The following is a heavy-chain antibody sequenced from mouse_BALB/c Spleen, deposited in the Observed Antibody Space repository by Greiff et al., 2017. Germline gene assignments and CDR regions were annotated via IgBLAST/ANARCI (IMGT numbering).Heavy chain of an antibody. CDR1: GFTFSDYY. CDR3: ERDQGGYDVSFAY. CDR2: ISDGGSYT. D-gene: IGHD2-2*01. V-gene: IGHV5-4*02. Sequence: EVKLVESGGGLVKPGGSLKLSCAASGFTFSDYYMYWVRQTPEKRLEWVATISDGGSYTYYPDSVKGRFTISRDNAKNNLYLQMSSLKSEDTAMYYCERDQGGYDVSFAYWGQGTLVTVSA. J-gene: IGHJ3*01.